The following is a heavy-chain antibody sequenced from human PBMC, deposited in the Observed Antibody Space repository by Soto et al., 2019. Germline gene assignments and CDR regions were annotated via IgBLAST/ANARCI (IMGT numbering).Heavy chain of an antibody. D-gene: IGHD4-17*01. CDR2: IIPIFGTA. J-gene: IGHJ4*02. CDR3: ARSLNYGDYVSRGEGGFDY. Sequence: QVQLVQSGAEVKKPGSSVKVSCKASGGTFSSYAISWVRQAPGQGLEWMGGIIPIFGTANYAQKFQGRVTITADKSTSTAYMELSSLRSEDTAVYYCARSLNYGDYVSRGEGGFDYWGQGTLVTVSS. V-gene: IGHV1-69*06. CDR1: GGTFSSYA.